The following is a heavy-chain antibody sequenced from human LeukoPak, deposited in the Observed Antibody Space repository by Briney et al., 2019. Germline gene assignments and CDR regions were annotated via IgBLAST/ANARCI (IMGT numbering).Heavy chain of an antibody. D-gene: IGHD3-10*02. Sequence: ASVKVSCKTSGYTFTDYYLHWVRQAPGQGLEWMGWIKSNSGGIHYSQKFQDRVSITRDTSINTVYMGLSSLTSGDTALYYCAREPRINMSPDAFDFWGQGTLVTVFS. V-gene: IGHV1-2*02. CDR3: AREPRINMSPDAFDF. CDR1: GYTFTDYY. CDR2: IKSNSGGI. J-gene: IGHJ3*01.